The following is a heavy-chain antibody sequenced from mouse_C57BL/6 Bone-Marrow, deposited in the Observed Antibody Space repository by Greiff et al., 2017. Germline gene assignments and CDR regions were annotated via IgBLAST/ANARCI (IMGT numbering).Heavy chain of an antibody. CDR1: GFTFSSYT. Sequence: EVMLVESGGGLVKPGGSLKLSCAASGFTFSSYTMSWVRQTPEKRLEWVATISGGGGNTYYPDSVKGRFTISRDNAKNTLYLQMSSLRTEDTALYYCARHSYYYVYYFDYWGQGTTLTVSS. D-gene: IGHD1-1*01. V-gene: IGHV5-9*01. J-gene: IGHJ2*01. CDR3: ARHSYYYVYYFDY. CDR2: ISGGGGNT.